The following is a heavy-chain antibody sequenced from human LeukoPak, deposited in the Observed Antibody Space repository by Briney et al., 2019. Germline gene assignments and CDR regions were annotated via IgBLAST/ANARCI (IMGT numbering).Heavy chain of an antibody. D-gene: IGHD6-13*01. V-gene: IGHV4-34*01. Sequence: SETLSLTCVVYGGSFSGYYWSWIRQPPGKGLEWIGEINHSGNTNYNPSLKSRVTISGDTSKNQFSLKLSSVTAADTAVYYCAREANIAAAIVWFDPWGQGTLVTVSS. CDR3: AREANIAAAIVWFDP. CDR1: GGSFSGYY. J-gene: IGHJ5*02. CDR2: INHSGNT.